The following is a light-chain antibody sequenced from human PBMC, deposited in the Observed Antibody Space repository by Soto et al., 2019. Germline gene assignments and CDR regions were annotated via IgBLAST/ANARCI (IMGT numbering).Light chain of an antibody. Sequence: DIVMTQSPLSLPVTPGEPASISCRSSHSLLHSNGYNYLDWYLQKPGQSPQPLIYLGSNRSSGVPDRFSGSGSGTDFTLEISRVETDDVGIYYCMQSTQLPPTFGQGTRLEIK. CDR3: MQSTQLPPT. CDR2: LGS. CDR1: HSLLHSNGYNY. V-gene: IGKV2-28*01. J-gene: IGKJ5*01.